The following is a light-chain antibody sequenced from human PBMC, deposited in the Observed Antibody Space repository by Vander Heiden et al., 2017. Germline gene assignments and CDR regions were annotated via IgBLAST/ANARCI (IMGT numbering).Light chain of an antibody. CDR1: QSLLHSRGYNY. CDR2: VGS. V-gene: IGKV2-28*01. Sequence: IVLTHPPLPLPVTPGEPASISCRSSQSLLHSRGYNYLDWYLQKPGQSPQLLIYVGSNRASGVPDRFSGSGSGTYFTLKISRVEAEDVGVYYCMQALEAPVTFGQGTRLEIK. J-gene: IGKJ5*01. CDR3: MQALEAPVT.